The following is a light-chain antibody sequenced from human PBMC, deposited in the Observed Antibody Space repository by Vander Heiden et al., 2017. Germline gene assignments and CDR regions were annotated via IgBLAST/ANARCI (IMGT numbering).Light chain of an antibody. V-gene: IGKV1-9*01. Sequence: DIQLTQSPTFLSASIGDRVTITCRASQGISSLLAWYQQKPGRAPKLLIYTASTLQSGVPLRFSGSGSGTEFTLTISSLQPEDFATYYCQHFNGFPLTFGAGTKVEVK. CDR2: TAS. CDR1: QGISSL. CDR3: QHFNGFPLT. J-gene: IGKJ4*01.